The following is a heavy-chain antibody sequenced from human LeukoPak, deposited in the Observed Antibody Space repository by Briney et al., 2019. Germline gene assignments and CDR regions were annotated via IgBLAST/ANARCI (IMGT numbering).Heavy chain of an antibody. D-gene: IGHD2-2*01. CDR3: AKDRARYCSSTSCYDYFDY. J-gene: IGHJ4*02. CDR2: ISAGGGST. V-gene: IGHV3-23*01. CDR1: GFTFSNYA. Sequence: GGSLRLSCAASGFTFSNYAITWVRQAPGKGLEWVSTISAGGGSTYYADSVKGRFTISRDNSKNTLYLQVNSLRAEDTAVYYCAKDRARYCSSTSCYDYFDYWGQGTLVTVSS.